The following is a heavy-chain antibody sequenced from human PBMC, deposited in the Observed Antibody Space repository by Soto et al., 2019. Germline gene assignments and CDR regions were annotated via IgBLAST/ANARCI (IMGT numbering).Heavy chain of an antibody. CDR1: GGSISSYY. V-gene: IGHV4-59*08. CDR3: ARSLLYYYGSGSYYRSDYFDY. D-gene: IGHD3-10*01. Sequence: SETLSLTCTVSGGSISSYYWSWIRQPPGKGLEWIGYIYYSGSTNYNPSLKSRVTISVDTSKNQFSLKLSSVTAADTAVYYCARSLLYYYGSGSYYRSDYFDYWGQGTLVTVSS. CDR2: IYYSGST. J-gene: IGHJ4*02.